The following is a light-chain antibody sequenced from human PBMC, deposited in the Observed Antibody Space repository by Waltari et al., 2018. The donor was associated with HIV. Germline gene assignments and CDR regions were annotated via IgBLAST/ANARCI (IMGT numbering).Light chain of an antibody. V-gene: IGLV3-25*03. CDR2: KDS. J-gene: IGLJ3*02. CDR1: ALPKQS. Sequence: SYELTQPPSLSVSPGQTARLTSSGDALPKQSAYVYPQKAGQAPVLVIYKDSERPSGIPERFSGSSSGTTVTLTISGVQAEDEADYYCQSADCSATYAEVFGGGTKLTVL. CDR3: QSADCSATYAEV.